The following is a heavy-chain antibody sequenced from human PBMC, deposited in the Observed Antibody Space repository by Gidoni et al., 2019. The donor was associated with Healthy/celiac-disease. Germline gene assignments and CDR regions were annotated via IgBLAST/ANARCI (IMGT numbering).Heavy chain of an antibody. J-gene: IGHJ2*01. CDR2: IIPILGIA. CDR1: GGTFSSYT. Sequence: QVQLVQSGAEVTKPGSSVKVSCKASGGTFSSYTISWVRQAPGQGLEWMGRIIPILGIANYAQKFQGRVTITADKSTSTAYMELSSLRSEDTAVYYCARAAGGYDSSGYYTKDWYFDLWGRGTLVTVSS. D-gene: IGHD3-22*01. V-gene: IGHV1-69*02. CDR3: ARAAGGYDSSGYYTKDWYFDL.